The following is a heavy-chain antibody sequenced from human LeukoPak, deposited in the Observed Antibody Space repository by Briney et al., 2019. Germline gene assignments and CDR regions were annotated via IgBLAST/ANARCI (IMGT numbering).Heavy chain of an antibody. CDR1: GLTLSSYW. CDR2: INSDGSST. J-gene: IGHJ4*02. D-gene: IGHD3-10*01. CDR3: AELTSMVEQY. Sequence: GGSLRLSCAASGLTLSSYWMHWVRQAPGKGLVWVSRINSDGSSTRYADSVKDRFTISRDNAKNTLYLQMNSLRAEDTAVYYCAELTSMVEQYWGQGTLVTVSS. V-gene: IGHV3-74*01.